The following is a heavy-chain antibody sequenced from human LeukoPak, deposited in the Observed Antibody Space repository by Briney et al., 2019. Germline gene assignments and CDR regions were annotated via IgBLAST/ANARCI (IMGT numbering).Heavy chain of an antibody. J-gene: IGHJ6*02. CDR1: GFTFSSYG. CDR2: INRDGSGT. Sequence: GGSLRLSCAASGFTFSSYGMNWVRQAPGKGLVWVSRINRDGSGTSYVDSVKGRFTISRDNAKNTVYLQMNSLRAEDTAVYYCARDSNYGMDVWGQGTTVTVSS. CDR3: ARDSNYGMDV. V-gene: IGHV3-74*01.